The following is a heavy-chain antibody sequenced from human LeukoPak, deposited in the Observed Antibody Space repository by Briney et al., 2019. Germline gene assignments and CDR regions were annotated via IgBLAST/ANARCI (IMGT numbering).Heavy chain of an antibody. CDR3: ARVISAGETPVPAANGMDV. D-gene: IGHD2-2*01. Sequence: SETLSLTCTVSGGSISSGDYYWSWIRQPPGKGLEWIGYIYYSGSTYYNPSLKSRVTISVDTSKNQFSLKLSSVTAADTAVYYCARVISAGETPVPAANGMDVWGKGTTVTVSS. CDR2: IYYSGST. CDR1: GGSISSGDYY. J-gene: IGHJ6*04. V-gene: IGHV4-30-4*01.